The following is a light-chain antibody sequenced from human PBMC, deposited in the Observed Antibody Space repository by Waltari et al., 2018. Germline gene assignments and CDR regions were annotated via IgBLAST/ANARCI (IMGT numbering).Light chain of an antibody. Sequence: QSALTQPPSVSGSPGQSVTISCTGSSSDIGSYNRVSWYQQPPGPAPKLMIYEVIYRPSGVPDRFSGSKSGNTASLTISGLQAEDEADYYCSTYTSSTVVFGGGTKLTVL. CDR1: SSDIGSYNR. J-gene: IGLJ2*01. CDR3: STYTSSTVV. CDR2: EVI. V-gene: IGLV2-18*02.